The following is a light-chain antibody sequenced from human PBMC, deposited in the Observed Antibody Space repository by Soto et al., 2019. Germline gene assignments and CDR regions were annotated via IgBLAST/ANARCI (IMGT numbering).Light chain of an antibody. Sequence: QSALTQPASVSGAPGQSITISCTGTSSDVGAYNFVSWHKQHPGKAPKLMIYNVYDRPSGISYRFSGSKSGNTASLTISRLQGEDEADYYCSAYTVSRTYVFGTGTKVTVL. J-gene: IGLJ1*01. CDR1: SSDVGAYNF. CDR2: NVY. CDR3: SAYTVSRTYV. V-gene: IGLV2-14*03.